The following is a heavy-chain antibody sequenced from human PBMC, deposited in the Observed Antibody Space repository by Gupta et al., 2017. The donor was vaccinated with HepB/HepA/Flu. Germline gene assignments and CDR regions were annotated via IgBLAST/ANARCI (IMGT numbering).Heavy chain of an antibody. CDR3: ARATKEYYDILTGQYYFDY. CDR1: GFLLSTSGMC. CDR2: IDWDDDK. V-gene: IGHV2-70*15. D-gene: IGHD3-9*01. J-gene: IGHJ4*02. Sequence: QVTLRESGPALVKPTQTLTLTCTFSGFLLSTSGMCVSWIRQPPGKALEWLARIDWDDDKYYRKSLKTRLTISKDTSKNQVVLTMTNMDPVDTATYYCARATKEYYDILTGQYYFDYWGQGALVTVSS.